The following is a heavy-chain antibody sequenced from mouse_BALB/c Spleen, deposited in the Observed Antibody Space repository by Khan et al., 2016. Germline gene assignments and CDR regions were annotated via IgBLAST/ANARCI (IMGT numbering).Heavy chain of an antibody. Sequence: QVRLQQSGAELARPGASVKLSCKASGYTFTDYYINWVKQRTGQGLEWIGEIYPGSGNSYYNEQFKGRAILTADKSSSTAYMQLSILTSEDSAVYFCAKGGRTDYYGMDYWGQGTTVTVSS. CDR2: IYPGSGNS. CDR1: GYTFTDYY. CDR3: AKGGRTDYYGMDY. V-gene: IGHV1-77*01. J-gene: IGHJ4*01. D-gene: IGHD1-1*01.